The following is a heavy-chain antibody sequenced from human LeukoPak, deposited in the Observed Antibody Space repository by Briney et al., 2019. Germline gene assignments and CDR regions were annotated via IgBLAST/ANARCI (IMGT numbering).Heavy chain of an antibody. J-gene: IGHJ6*02. V-gene: IGHV4-39*01. D-gene: IGHD6-13*01. Sequence: PSETLSLTCTVSGGSVSSSSYYWGWIRQPPGKGLEWIGSIYYSGSTYYNPSLKSRVTISVDTSKNQFSLKLSSVTAADTAVYYCARSEAGLNYYYYGMDVWGQGTTVTVSS. CDR3: ARSEAGLNYYYYGMDV. CDR1: GGSVSSSSYY. CDR2: IYYSGST.